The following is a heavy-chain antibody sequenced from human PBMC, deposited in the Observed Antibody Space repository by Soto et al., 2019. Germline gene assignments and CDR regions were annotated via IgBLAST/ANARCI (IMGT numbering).Heavy chain of an antibody. CDR2: IYPGDSDT. CDR3: ASRLYSGSYYRYYYGMDV. Sequence: EVQLVQSGAEVKKPGESLKISCKGSGYSFTSYWIGWVRQMPGKGLEWMGIIYPGDSDTRYSPSFQGQVTISADTSIRTAYLQWSSLKASDTAMYYCASRLYSGSYYRYYYGMDVWGQGTTVTVSS. CDR1: GYSFTSYW. V-gene: IGHV5-51*03. J-gene: IGHJ6*02. D-gene: IGHD1-26*01.